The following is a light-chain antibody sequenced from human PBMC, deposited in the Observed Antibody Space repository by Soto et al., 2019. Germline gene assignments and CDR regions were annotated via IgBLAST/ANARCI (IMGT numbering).Light chain of an antibody. Sequence: ILFKQSPGTLSLYPGERATLSCRASQSVSSYLAWYQQKPGQSTRLLIYDASNRATGIPARFSGSGSGTDFTLTISSLEPEDFASYYCQQRSNWHPGTFGQGTKVDIK. J-gene: IGKJ1*01. CDR1: QSVSSY. CDR3: QQRSNWHPGT. V-gene: IGKV3-11*01. CDR2: DAS.